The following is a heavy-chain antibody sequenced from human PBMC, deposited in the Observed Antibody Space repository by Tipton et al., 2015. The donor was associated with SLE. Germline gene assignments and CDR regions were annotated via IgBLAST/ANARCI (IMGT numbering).Heavy chain of an antibody. D-gene: IGHD2-8*01. CDR1: GASISSPTYY. CDR3: ARHDTNYGRNWFDP. CDR2: ISAAGTS. J-gene: IGHJ5*02. Sequence: TLSLTCTVSGASISSPTYYYTWIRQPAGKGLEWIGHISAAGTSNYNPSLKSRATMSVNTSKNHFSLKLSSVTAADTAVYYCARHDTNYGRNWFDPWGQGTLVTVSS. V-gene: IGHV4-61*09.